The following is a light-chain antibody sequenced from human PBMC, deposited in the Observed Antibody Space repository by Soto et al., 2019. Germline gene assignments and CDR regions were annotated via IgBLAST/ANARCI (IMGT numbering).Light chain of an antibody. CDR3: QQSYTTPQVT. CDR2: SAS. Sequence: DIQMTQSPSSLSASVADRVTITCRASRKIATSLNWYQQRPGQAPRLLIYSASTLQSGVPSRFSGSGSGTDFTLTISSLQPEDFATYFCQQSYTTPQVTFGQGTRLEIK. CDR1: RKIATS. V-gene: IGKV1-39*01. J-gene: IGKJ5*01.